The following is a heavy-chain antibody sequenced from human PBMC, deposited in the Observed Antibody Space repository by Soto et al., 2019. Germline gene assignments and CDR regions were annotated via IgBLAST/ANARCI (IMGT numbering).Heavy chain of an antibody. D-gene: IGHD2-15*01. CDR2: IYYSGST. CDR1: GGSISSSSYY. CDR3: MLGSGRKDFDY. Sequence: QLQLQESGPGLVKPSETLSLTCTVSGGSISSSSYYWGWIRQPPGKGLEWIGSIYYSGSTYYNPSLKSRVTISVDTSKNQFSLKLSSVTAADTAVYYCMLGSGRKDFDYWGQGTLVTVSS. J-gene: IGHJ4*02. V-gene: IGHV4-39*01.